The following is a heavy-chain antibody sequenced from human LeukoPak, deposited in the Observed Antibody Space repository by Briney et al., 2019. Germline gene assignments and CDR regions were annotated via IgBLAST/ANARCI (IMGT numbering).Heavy chain of an antibody. J-gene: IGHJ6*01. Sequence: GGSLRVSCAASGVPFSSYTMHWGRQAPGKGLEYVSAISDSGGSTYYADSVKGRFTISRDNSKNTLYLQMSSLRAAETAVYFCVRAFCCGVNVMDVWGQGTVVTVSS. V-gene: IGHV3-64D*09. CDR3: VRAFCCGVNVMDV. CDR2: ISDSGGST. D-gene: IGHD1-26*01. CDR1: GVPFSSYT.